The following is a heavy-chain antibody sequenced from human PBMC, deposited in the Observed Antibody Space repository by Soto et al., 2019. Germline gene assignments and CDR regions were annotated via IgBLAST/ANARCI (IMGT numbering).Heavy chain of an antibody. D-gene: IGHD2-15*01. CDR2: STHLGST. V-gene: IGHV4-34*01. Sequence: SETLSLTCAVYGGSFSGYYWSWIRQPPGKGLEWIGDSTHLGSTYYNPSLKSRVTMSVDTSKKQFSLRLNFVTAADTAVYYCERGRRGSCSGGNCSRNNWFDPWGQGIEVTVSS. CDR1: GGSFSGYY. CDR3: ERGRRGSCSGGNCSRNNWFDP. J-gene: IGHJ5*02.